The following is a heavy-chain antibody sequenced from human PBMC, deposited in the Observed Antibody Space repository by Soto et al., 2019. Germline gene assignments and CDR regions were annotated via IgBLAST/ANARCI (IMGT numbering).Heavy chain of an antibody. CDR1: GGSVNGYY. D-gene: IGHD3-3*01. CDR3: ATRITVFGLLIPPFDP. J-gene: IGHJ5*02. V-gene: IGHV4-34*01. CDR2: INHTGGT. Sequence: SETLSLTCAVYGGSVNGYYWNWIRQPTGKGLEGIGEINHTGGTHYNPSLTSRVTRSVDKSKNQFSLKLSSVTAADTAIYYCATRITVFGLLIPPFDPWGQGTKVTVS.